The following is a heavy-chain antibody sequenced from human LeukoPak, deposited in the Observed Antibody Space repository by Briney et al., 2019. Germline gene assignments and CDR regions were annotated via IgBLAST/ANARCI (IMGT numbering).Heavy chain of an antibody. CDR1: GFTFDDYA. CDR3: AKDIFTGIAAAGAIDY. CDR2: ISWNSGSI. J-gene: IGHJ4*02. D-gene: IGHD6-13*01. Sequence: GGSLRLSCAASGFTFDDYAMHWVRQAPGKGLEWVSGISWNSGSIGYADSVKGRFTISRDNVKNSLYLQMNSLRAEDTALYYCAKDIFTGIAAAGAIDYWGQGTLVTVSS. V-gene: IGHV3-9*01.